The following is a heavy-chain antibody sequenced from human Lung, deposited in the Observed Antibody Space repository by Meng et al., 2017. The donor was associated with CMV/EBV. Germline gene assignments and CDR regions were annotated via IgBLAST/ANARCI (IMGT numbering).Heavy chain of an antibody. V-gene: IGHV1-69*05. Sequence: SXXVSCKASGGTFSNYPISWVRQAPGQGLEWMGGFIPVFHTPNYAQKFQGRLTITTDESTNTAYMKLNSRTSGDTAVYYCATEGPLNWFDSWGQGSLVTVSS. J-gene: IGHJ5*01. CDR2: FIPVFHTP. CDR3: ATEGPLNWFDS. CDR1: GGTFSNYP.